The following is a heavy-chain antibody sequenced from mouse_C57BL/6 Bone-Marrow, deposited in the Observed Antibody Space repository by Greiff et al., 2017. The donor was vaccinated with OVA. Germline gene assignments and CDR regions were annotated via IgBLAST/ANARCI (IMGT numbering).Heavy chain of an antibody. V-gene: IGHV6-3*01. Sequence: EVHLVESGGGLVQPGGSMKLSCVASGFTFSNYWMNWVRQSPEKGLEWVAQIRLKSDNYATHYAESVKGRFTISRDDSKSSVYLQMNNLRAEDTGIYYCTGRLKGYYFDYWGQGTTLTVSS. CDR2: IRLKSDNYAT. CDR3: TGRLKGYYFDY. CDR1: GFTFSNYW. J-gene: IGHJ2*01. D-gene: IGHD1-3*01.